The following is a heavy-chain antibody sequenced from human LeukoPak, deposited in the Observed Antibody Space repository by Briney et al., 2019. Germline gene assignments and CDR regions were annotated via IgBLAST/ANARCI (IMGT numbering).Heavy chain of an antibody. D-gene: IGHD6-13*01. CDR1: GFTFSDYV. CDR2: ISYDGTNK. V-gene: IGHV3-30-3*01. CDR3: GRDFNVIAAAGNFDY. J-gene: IGHJ4*02. Sequence: PGGSLRPSCAASGFTFSDYVMHWVRQAPGKGLEWVAVISYDGTNKYYADSVKGRFTISRDNSKNTLYLQMNSPRAEDTAVYYCGRDFNVIAAAGNFDYWGQGTLVTVSS.